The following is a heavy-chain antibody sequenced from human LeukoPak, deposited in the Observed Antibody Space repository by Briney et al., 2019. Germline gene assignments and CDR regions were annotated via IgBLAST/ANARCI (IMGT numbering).Heavy chain of an antibody. Sequence: GGSLRLSCAASGFTVSSNYMSWVRQAPGKGLEWVSYITTTSSTIYYADSVKGRFTVSRDNAENSLYLQMNSLRDEDTAVYYCAREGGFDIWGQGTMVTVSS. V-gene: IGHV3-48*02. CDR2: ITTTSSTI. CDR1: GFTVSSNY. J-gene: IGHJ3*02. CDR3: AREGGFDI.